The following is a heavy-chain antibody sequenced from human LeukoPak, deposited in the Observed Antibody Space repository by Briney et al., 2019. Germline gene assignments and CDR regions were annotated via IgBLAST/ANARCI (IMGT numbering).Heavy chain of an antibody. CDR2: IIPILGVA. Sequence: ASVKVSCKASGGTFSSYAISWVRQAPGQGLEWMGRIIPILGVANYAQKFQGRVTITADKSTSTAYMELSSLRSEDTAVYYCARVGTTVDYGMDVWGQGTTVTVSS. CDR1: GGTFSSYA. D-gene: IGHD4-17*01. J-gene: IGHJ6*02. V-gene: IGHV1-69*04. CDR3: ARVGTTVDYGMDV.